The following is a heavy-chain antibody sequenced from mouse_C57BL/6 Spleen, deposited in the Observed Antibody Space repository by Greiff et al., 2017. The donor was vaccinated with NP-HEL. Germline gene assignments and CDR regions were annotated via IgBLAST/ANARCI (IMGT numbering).Heavy chain of an antibody. D-gene: IGHD4-1*01. J-gene: IGHJ2*01. CDR2: IYPRSGNT. Sequence: SGAELARPGASVKLSCKASGYTFTSYGISWVKQRTGQGLEWIGEIYPRSGNTYYNEKFKGKATLTADKSSSTAYMELSSLTSEDSAVYYCARRLTGTSYFDYWGQGTTLTVSS. V-gene: IGHV1-81*01. CDR1: GYTFTSYG. CDR3: ARRLTGTSYFDY.